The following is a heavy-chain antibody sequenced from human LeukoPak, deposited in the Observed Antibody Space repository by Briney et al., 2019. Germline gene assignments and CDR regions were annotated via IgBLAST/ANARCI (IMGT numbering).Heavy chain of an antibody. CDR3: ARDSRYYYGSGSYSY. CDR2: INWNGGST. V-gene: IGHV3-20*04. J-gene: IGHJ4*02. CDR1: GFTFDDYG. Sequence: GGSLRLSCAASGFTFDDYGMSWVRQAPGKGLEWVSGINWNGGSTGYADSVKGRFTISRGNAKNSLYLQMNSLRAEDTALYYCARDSRYYYGSGSYSYWGQGTLVTVSS. D-gene: IGHD3-10*01.